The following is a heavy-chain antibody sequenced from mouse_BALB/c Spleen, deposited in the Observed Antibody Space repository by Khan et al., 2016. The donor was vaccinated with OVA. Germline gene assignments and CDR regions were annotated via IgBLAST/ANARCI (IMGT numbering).Heavy chain of an antibody. V-gene: IGHV9-3-1*01. CDR1: GYTFTNYG. D-gene: IGHD2-1*01. J-gene: IGHJ1*01. CDR3: ARVGNYWYFDV. CDR2: INTYTGEP. Sequence: QVQLQQSGPELKKPGETVKISCKASGYTFTNYGMNWVKQAPGKGLKWRGWINTYTGEPTYGDDLKGRFAFSLETSASTAYLQINNLKNEDTATYFCARVGNYWYFDVWGAGTTVTVSS.